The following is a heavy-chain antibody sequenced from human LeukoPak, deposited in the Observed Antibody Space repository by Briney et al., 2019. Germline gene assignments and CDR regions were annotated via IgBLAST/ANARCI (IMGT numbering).Heavy chain of an antibody. CDR2: INPSGGST. Sequence: ASVTVSCKASGYTFTSYYLYWVRQAPGQGLEWMGVINPSGGSTTSAQKFQGRVTMTGDTSTSTVYMELRSLRSEDTAVYYCARGPGPADDGGGYCFDYWGQGTLVTVSS. J-gene: IGHJ4*02. D-gene: IGHD3-22*01. V-gene: IGHV1-46*01. CDR1: GYTFTSYY. CDR3: ARGPGPADDGGGYCFDY.